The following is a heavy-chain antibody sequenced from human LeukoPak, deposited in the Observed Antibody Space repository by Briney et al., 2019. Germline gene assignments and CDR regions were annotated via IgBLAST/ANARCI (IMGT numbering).Heavy chain of an antibody. CDR2: ISYDGSNK. CDR3: LRGATFIVGATTSPVAFDI. J-gene: IGHJ3*02. D-gene: IGHD1-26*01. V-gene: IGHV3-30*03. CDR1: GFTFSSYG. Sequence: GRSLRLSCAASGFTFSSYGMHWARQAPGKGLEWVAVISYDGSNKYYADSVKGRFTISRDNSKNTLYLQMNSLRAEDTAVYYCLRGATFIVGATTSPVAFDIWGQGTMVTVSS.